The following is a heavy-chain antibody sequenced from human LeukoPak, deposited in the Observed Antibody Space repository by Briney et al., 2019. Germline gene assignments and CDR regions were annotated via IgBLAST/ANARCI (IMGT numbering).Heavy chain of an antibody. CDR3: ARVLRFLEWLLFDY. Sequence: QPGGSLRLSCAASGFTFSSYWMSWVRQAPGKGLEWVANIKQDGSEKYYVDSVKGRFTISRDNAKNPLYLQMNSLRAEDTAVYYCARVLRFLEWLLFDYWGQGTLVTVSS. CDR1: GFTFSSYW. V-gene: IGHV3-7*01. J-gene: IGHJ4*02. D-gene: IGHD3-3*01. CDR2: IKQDGSEK.